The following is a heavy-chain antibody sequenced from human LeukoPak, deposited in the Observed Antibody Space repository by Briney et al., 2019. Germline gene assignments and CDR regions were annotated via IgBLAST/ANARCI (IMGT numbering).Heavy chain of an antibody. CDR2: INHSGST. Sequence: ASETLSLTCAVYGGSFSGYYWSWIRQPPGKGLEWIGEINHSGSTNYNPSLKSQVTISVDTSKNQFSLKLSSVTAADTAVYYCARGLGLGYWGQGTLVTVSS. CDR1: GGSFSGYY. V-gene: IGHV4-34*01. D-gene: IGHD3-16*01. J-gene: IGHJ4*02. CDR3: ARGLGLGY.